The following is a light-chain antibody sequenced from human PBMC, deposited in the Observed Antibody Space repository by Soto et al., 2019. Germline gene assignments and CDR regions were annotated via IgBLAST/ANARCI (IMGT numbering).Light chain of an antibody. CDR2: GAS. J-gene: IGKJ1*01. CDR3: QHYDRT. Sequence: EIVFTQSPGTLSLSPGERATLSCRASQSVSSIYLAWYRQKPGQAPRLLIYGASGRATGIPDRFSGSGSGTDFSLTISRLEPEDFAVYFCQHYDRTFGQGTKVDIK. CDR1: QSVSSIY. V-gene: IGKV3-20*01.